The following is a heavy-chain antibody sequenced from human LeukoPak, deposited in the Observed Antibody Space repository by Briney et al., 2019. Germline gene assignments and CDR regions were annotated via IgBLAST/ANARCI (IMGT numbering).Heavy chain of an antibody. CDR3: ARDRHIAAAVYYYYMDV. Sequence: SVKVSCKASGGTFSSYAISWVRQAPGQGLEWMGGIIPIFGTANYAQKFQGRVTITTDESTSTAYMELSSLRSEDTAVYYCARDRHIAAAVYYYYMDVWGKGTPVTVSS. CDR1: GGTFSSYA. CDR2: IIPIFGTA. J-gene: IGHJ6*03. D-gene: IGHD6-13*01. V-gene: IGHV1-69*05.